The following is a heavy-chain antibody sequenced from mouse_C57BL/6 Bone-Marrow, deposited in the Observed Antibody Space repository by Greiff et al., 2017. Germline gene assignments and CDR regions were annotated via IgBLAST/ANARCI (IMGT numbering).Heavy chain of an antibody. V-gene: IGHV2-9-1*01. D-gene: IGHD2-2*01. CDR1: GFSLTSYA. CDR2: IWTGGGT. Sequence: VKVEESGPGLVAPSQSLSITCTVSGFSLTSYAISWVRQPPGKGLEWLGVIWTGGGTNYNSALKSRLSISKDNPKSQVFLKMNSLQTDDTARYYCARKRGYDERDAMDYWGQGTSVTVSS. J-gene: IGHJ4*01. CDR3: ARKRGYDERDAMDY.